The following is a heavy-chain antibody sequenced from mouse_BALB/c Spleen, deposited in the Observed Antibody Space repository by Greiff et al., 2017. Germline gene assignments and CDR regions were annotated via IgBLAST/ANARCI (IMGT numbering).Heavy chain of an antibody. CDR3: ARCPYYYGSSYVGYFDY. J-gene: IGHJ2*01. D-gene: IGHD1-1*01. Sequence: EVKLMESGPGLVKPSQSLSLTCTVTGYSITSDYAWNWIRQFPGNKLEWMGYISYSGSTSYNPSLKSRISITRDTSKNQFFLQLNSVTTEDTATYYCARCPYYYGSSYVGYFDYWGQGTTLTVSS. CDR1: GYSITSDYA. V-gene: IGHV3-2*02. CDR2: ISYSGST.